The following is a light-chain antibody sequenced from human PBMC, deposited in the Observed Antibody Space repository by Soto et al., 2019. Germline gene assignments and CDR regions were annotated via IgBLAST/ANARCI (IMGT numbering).Light chain of an antibody. J-gene: IGLJ1*01. Sequence: QSVLTQPASVSGSPGESITISCTGTSSDVGNYKYVSWYQQHPGKAPKLIIYEVSNRPSGVSDRFSGSKSGNTASLTISGLQAEDENDYYCLSYTSSGTYVFGTGTKLTVL. V-gene: IGLV2-14*01. CDR3: LSYTSSGTYV. CDR1: SSDVGNYKY. CDR2: EVS.